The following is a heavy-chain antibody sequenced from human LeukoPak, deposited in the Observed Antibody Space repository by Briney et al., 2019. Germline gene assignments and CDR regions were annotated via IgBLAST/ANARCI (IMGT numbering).Heavy chain of an antibody. CDR2: ISSSSSYI. Sequence: GGSLRLSCAASGFTFSSYSMNWVRQAPGKGLEWVSSISSSSSYIYYADSVKGRFTISRDNAKNSLYLQMNSLRAEDTAVYYCARGSNGYCLGTDYWGQGTLVTVSS. J-gene: IGHJ4*02. V-gene: IGHV3-21*01. D-gene: IGHD5-18*01. CDR3: ARGSNGYCLGTDY. CDR1: GFTFSSYS.